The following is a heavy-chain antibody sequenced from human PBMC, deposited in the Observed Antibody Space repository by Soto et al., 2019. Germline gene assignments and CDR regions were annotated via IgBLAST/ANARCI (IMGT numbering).Heavy chain of an antibody. CDR1: GFTFITSF. Sequence: EVQLVESGGGLVQPGGSLRLSCVASGFTFITSFMGWVRQAPGKGLEWVANINQDGGGTYYVDSVEGRFTISRDNAKDSLYLQMNSLSGEDTGVYYCARYFSGSGRSCFDYWGQGTLVTVSS. CDR3: ARYFSGSGRSCFDY. V-gene: IGHV3-7*03. D-gene: IGHD6-19*01. J-gene: IGHJ4*02. CDR2: INQDGGGT.